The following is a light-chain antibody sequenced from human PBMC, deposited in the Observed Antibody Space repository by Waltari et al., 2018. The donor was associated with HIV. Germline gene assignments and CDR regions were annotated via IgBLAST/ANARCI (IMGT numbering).Light chain of an antibody. Sequence: QSALTQPPSASGSPGQSVTISCTGTSSDIGDYNYVSWYHQHPGKAPKLMIYEVSQRPSGVPDRFSGSKSGNTASLTVSGLQAEDEADYYCSSYGGRNNWVFGGGTKVTVL. CDR1: SSDIGDYNY. V-gene: IGLV2-8*01. CDR3: SSYGGRNNWV. J-gene: IGLJ3*02. CDR2: EVS.